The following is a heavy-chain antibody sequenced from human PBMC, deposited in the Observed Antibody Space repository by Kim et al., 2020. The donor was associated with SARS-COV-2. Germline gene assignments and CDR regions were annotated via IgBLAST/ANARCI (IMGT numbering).Heavy chain of an antibody. D-gene: IGHD6-19*01. Sequence: GGSLRLSCAASGFTFSDYYMSWIRQAPGKGLEWVSYISSSSSYTNYADSVKGRFTISRDNAKNSLYLQMNSLRAEDTAVYYCARVSGSGWFSGGFDPWGQGTLFTVSS. CDR2: ISSSSSYT. V-gene: IGHV3-11*06. CDR3: ARVSGSGWFSGGFDP. CDR1: GFTFSDYY. J-gene: IGHJ5*02.